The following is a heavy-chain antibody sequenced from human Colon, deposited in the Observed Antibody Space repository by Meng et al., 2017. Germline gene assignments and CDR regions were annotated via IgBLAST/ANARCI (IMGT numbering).Heavy chain of an antibody. J-gene: IGHJ4*02. CDR1: GGTFSSYA. Sequence: SVKVSCKASGGTFSSYAISWVRQAPGQGLEWMGGIIPIFGTANYAQKFQGRVTITADESTSTAYMELSSLRSEDTAVYYCARGGEDDSSGYLYQNFDYWGQGTLVTVSS. CDR2: IIPIFGTA. V-gene: IGHV1-69*13. D-gene: IGHD3-22*01. CDR3: ARGGEDDSSGYLYQNFDY.